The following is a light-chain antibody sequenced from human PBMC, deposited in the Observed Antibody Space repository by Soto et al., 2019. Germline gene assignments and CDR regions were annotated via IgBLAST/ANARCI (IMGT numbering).Light chain of an antibody. V-gene: IGKV3-15*01. Sequence: EIVLMQSPATLSLSPGERATLSCGASESVYSSYLAWYQQKPGLAPRLLIYDASTRATGIPARFSGSGSGTEFTLTISSLQSEDFEIYYCQQYNNWPITFGQGTRLEI. J-gene: IGKJ5*01. CDR2: DAS. CDR1: ESVYSSY. CDR3: QQYNNWPIT.